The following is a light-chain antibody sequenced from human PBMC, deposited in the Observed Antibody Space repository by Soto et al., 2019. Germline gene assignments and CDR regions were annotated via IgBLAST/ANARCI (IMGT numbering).Light chain of an antibody. CDR3: QQYNNWRQT. CDR1: QSISSSY. J-gene: IGKJ1*01. V-gene: IGKV3-15*01. Sequence: EIVLTQSPGTLSLSPGKRATLSCRASQSISSSYLAWYQQKPGQAPRLLIYGASTRATGIPARFSGTGSGTKFTLTISSLQPEDFAVYYCQQYNNWRQTFGQGTKVDI. CDR2: GAS.